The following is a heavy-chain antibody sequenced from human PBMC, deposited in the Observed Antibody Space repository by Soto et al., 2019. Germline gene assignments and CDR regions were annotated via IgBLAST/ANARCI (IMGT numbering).Heavy chain of an antibody. CDR3: ARDNVGNNYDFWSGSQVDAFDI. Sequence: GGSLRLSCAASGFTFSSYGMHWVRQAPGKGLEWVAVIWYDGSNKYYADSVKGRFTISRDNSKNTLYLQMNSLRAEDTAVYYCARDNVGNNYDFWSGSQVDAFDIWGQGTMVTVSS. V-gene: IGHV3-33*01. D-gene: IGHD3-3*01. CDR2: IWYDGSNK. CDR1: GFTFSSYG. J-gene: IGHJ3*02.